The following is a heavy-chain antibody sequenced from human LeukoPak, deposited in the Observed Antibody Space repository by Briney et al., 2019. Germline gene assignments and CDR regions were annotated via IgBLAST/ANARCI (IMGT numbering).Heavy chain of an antibody. D-gene: IGHD6-6*01. CDR2: IYSGGST. Sequence: PGGSLRLSCAASGFTVSSNYMSWVRQAPGKGLEWVSVIYSGGSTYYADSVKGRFTISRDNSKNTLYLQANSLRAEDTAVYYCARPSSSPGSSSHFDYWGQGTLVTVSS. J-gene: IGHJ4*02. V-gene: IGHV3-66*04. CDR3: ARPSSSPGSSSHFDY. CDR1: GFTVSSNY.